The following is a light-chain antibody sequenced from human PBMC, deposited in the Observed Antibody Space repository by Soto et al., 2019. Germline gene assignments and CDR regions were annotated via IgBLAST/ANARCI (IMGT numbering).Light chain of an antibody. V-gene: IGKV3-11*01. CDR2: DAS. CDR3: QQRSNWPPLT. Sequence: EIVLTQSPATVSLSPGERATLSCRVSESISTYLAWYQQKPGQAPRLLIYDASNRATGIPGRFTGSGSGTDFTLTISSLEPEDFAVYYCQQRSNWPPLTFGGGTKVEIK. CDR1: ESISTY. J-gene: IGKJ4*01.